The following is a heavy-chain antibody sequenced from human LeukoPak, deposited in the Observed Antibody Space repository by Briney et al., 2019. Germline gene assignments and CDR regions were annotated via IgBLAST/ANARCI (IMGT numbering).Heavy chain of an antibody. CDR3: AKAGWYDYYYGMDV. D-gene: IGHD6-19*01. J-gene: IGHJ6*02. Sequence: PGGSLRLSCAASGFTFSSYAMSWVRQAPGKGLEWVSAISGSGGSTYYADSVKGRFTISRGNSKNTLYLQMNSLRAEDTAVYYCAKAGWYDYYYGMDVWGQGTTVTVSS. V-gene: IGHV3-23*01. CDR1: GFTFSSYA. CDR2: ISGSGGST.